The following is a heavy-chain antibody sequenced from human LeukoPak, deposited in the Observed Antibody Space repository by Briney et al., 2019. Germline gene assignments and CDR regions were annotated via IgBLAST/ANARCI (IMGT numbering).Heavy chain of an antibody. V-gene: IGHV3-30*02. CDR1: GFTFSSYG. D-gene: IGHD1-26*01. CDR2: IRYDGSNK. J-gene: IGHJ4*02. CDR3: AKDQGLKVGATLLFDY. Sequence: GGSLRLSCAASGFTFSSYGMHWVRQAPGKGLEWVAFIRYDGSNKYYADSVKGRFTISRDNSKNTLYLQMNSLRAEDTALYYCAKDQGLKVGATLLFDYWGQGTLVTVSS.